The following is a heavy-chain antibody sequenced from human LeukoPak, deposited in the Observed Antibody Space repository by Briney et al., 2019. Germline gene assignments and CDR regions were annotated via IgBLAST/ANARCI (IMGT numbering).Heavy chain of an antibody. Sequence: GSSVKVSFKASGGTFSSYAISWVRQAPGQGLEWMGRIIPIFGTANYAQKFQGRVTITTDESTSTAYMELSSLRSEDTAVYYCARDKGSGEILTGSEYYFDYWGQGTLVTVSS. CDR3: ARDKGSGEILTGSEYYFDY. J-gene: IGHJ4*02. CDR1: GGTFSSYA. CDR2: IIPIFGTA. D-gene: IGHD3-9*01. V-gene: IGHV1-69*05.